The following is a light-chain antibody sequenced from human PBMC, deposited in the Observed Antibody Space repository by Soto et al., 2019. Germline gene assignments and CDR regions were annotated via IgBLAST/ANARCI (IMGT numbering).Light chain of an antibody. CDR1: QSISSN. Sequence: EIVMTQSPATLSVSPGERATLSCRASQSISSNLAWYQQKPGQAPRLLMFRTSSRATGFPARFSGSGSGTEFNLTISSMQSEDFGVYYCQQRNTWPPITFGQGTRLEIK. V-gene: IGKV3-15*01. CDR3: QQRNTWPPIT. CDR2: RTS. J-gene: IGKJ5*01.